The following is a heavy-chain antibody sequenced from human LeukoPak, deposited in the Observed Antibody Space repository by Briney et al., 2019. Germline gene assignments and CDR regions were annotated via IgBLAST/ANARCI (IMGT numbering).Heavy chain of an antibody. V-gene: IGHV3-66*01. CDR1: GFTVSSNY. J-gene: IGHJ5*02. CDR2: IYSGGST. Sequence: GGSLRLSCAASGFTVSSNYMSWVRQAPGKGLEWVSVIYSGGSTYYADSVKARFTISRDNPKHTLSLQMISHSAKDTAVYYCARDLLSWGQGTLVTVSS. CDR3: ARDLLS. D-gene: IGHD3-3*01.